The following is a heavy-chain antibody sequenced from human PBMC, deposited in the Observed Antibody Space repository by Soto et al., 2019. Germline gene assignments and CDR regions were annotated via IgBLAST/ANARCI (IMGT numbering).Heavy chain of an antibody. J-gene: IGHJ5*02. CDR3: ARGYCSSTSCYLGNWFDP. V-gene: IGHV1-18*01. Sequence: ASVKVSCKASGYTFTSYGISWVRQAPGQGLEWMGWISAYNGNTNYAQKLQGRVTMTTDTSTSTAYMELRSLRSDDTAVYYCARGYCSSTSCYLGNWFDPWGQGTLVTVYS. CDR1: GYTFTSYG. CDR2: ISAYNGNT. D-gene: IGHD2-2*01.